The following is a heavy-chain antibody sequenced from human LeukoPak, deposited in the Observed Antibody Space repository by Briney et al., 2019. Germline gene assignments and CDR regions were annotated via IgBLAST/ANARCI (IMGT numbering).Heavy chain of an antibody. CDR2: IYYSGST. V-gene: IGHV4-31*03. CDR1: GGSISSGGYY. CDR3: ARGIPVAGIPLDY. D-gene: IGHD6-19*01. J-gene: IGHJ4*02. Sequence: SETLSLTCTVSGGSISSGGYYWSWIRQHPGKGLEWIGYIYYSGSTYYNPSLKSRITISVDTSKSQFSLKLSSVTAADTAVYYCARGIPVAGIPLDYWGQGSLVSVSS.